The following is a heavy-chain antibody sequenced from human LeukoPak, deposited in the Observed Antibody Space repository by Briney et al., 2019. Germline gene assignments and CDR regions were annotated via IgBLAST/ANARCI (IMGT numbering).Heavy chain of an antibody. CDR1: GFTFSSYS. D-gene: IGHD1-26*01. J-gene: IGHJ5*02. V-gene: IGHV3-48*02. CDR2: ISSSSSTI. CDR3: ARSAGGSYYDWFDP. Sequence: GGSLRLSCAASGFTFSSYSMNWVRQAPGKGLEWVSYISSSSSTIYYADSVKGRFIISRDNAKNSLYLQMNSLRDEDTAVYYCARSAGGSYYDWFDPWGQGTLVTISS.